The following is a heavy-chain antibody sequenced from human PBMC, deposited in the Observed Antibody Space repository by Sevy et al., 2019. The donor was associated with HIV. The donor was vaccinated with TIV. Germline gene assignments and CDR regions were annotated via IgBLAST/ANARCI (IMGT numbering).Heavy chain of an antibody. CDR3: ASGLLRYFLDY. V-gene: IGHV3-53*01. D-gene: IGHD3-22*01. J-gene: IGHJ4*02. CDR1: GFSVSDNY. CDR2: IYIGDST. Sequence: GGSLRLSCAASGFSVSDNYMSWVRQTPGKRLEWVSVIYIGDSTFYADSVKGRFTISRDNSKNTLFLQMNSLRDEDTAVYYCASGLLRYFLDYWGQGTLVTVSS.